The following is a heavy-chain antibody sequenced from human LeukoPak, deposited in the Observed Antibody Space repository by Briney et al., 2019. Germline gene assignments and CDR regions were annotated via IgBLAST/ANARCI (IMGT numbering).Heavy chain of an antibody. CDR1: GFSLRTSGVG. J-gene: IGHJ5*02. V-gene: IGHV2-5*01. D-gene: IGHD6-13*01. CDR2: IYWNDDK. Sequence: SGSTLVKPTQTLTLTCTFSGFSLRTSGVGVGWIRQPPGKALEWLALIYWNDDKRYSPSLKSRLTITKDTSKNQVVLTMTNMDPVDTATYYCAHRGIDSSSWYSGWFDPWGQGTLVTVSS. CDR3: AHRGIDSSSWYSGWFDP.